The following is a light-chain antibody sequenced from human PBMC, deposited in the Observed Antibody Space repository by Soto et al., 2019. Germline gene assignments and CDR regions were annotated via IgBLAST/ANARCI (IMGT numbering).Light chain of an antibody. CDR2: EGG. CDR1: SSDVGNYNL. J-gene: IGLJ2*01. CDR3: CSFALRSTLI. Sequence: QSVLTQPASVSGSPGQSITISCTGTSSDVGNYNLVSWYQQYPAKAPKLMIYEGGKRPSGVSNRFSGSKSGNTASLTLSGLQAEDEADYYCCSFALRSTLIFGGGTKLTVL. V-gene: IGLV2-23*01.